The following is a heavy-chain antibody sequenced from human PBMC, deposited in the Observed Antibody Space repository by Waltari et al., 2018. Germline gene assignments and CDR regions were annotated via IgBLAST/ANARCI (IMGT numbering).Heavy chain of an antibody. CDR2: IYWNDDK. CDR3: AHTTERFWEWFCFDY. Sequence: QITLKESGPTLVKPTQTLTLTCTFSGFSLSTSGVGVGWIRQPLGKALESLALIYWNDDKRYSPSLKSTLTSTNDPLKNQVVLTMTNMDPVDTATYYRAHTTERFWEWFCFDYWGQGTLVTVSS. V-gene: IGHV2-5*01. CDR1: GFSLSTSGVG. J-gene: IGHJ4*02. D-gene: IGHD3-3*01.